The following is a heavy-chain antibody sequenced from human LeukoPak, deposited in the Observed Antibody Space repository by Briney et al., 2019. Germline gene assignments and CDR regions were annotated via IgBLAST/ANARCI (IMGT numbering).Heavy chain of an antibody. CDR1: GFTFSGYG. J-gene: IGHJ4*02. Sequence: GGSLRLSCAASGFTFSGYGMHWVRQTPGKGLEWVAVISYDGSNKYYADSVKGRFTISRDNSKDTMYLQMNSLRAEDTAMYYCAKDGSGLTDYFDQWGQGTLVTVSS. CDR3: AKDGSGLTDYFDQ. CDR2: ISYDGSNK. D-gene: IGHD5-12*01. V-gene: IGHV3-30*18.